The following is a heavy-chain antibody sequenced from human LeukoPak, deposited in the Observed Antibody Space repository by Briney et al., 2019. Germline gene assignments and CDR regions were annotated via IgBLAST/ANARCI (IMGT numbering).Heavy chain of an antibody. V-gene: IGHV4-31*03. J-gene: IGHJ6*02. D-gene: IGHD3-9*01. CDR2: IYHSGST. CDR1: GGSISSGGYY. CDR3: AREAHILTGYYQADYYGMDV. Sequence: TSETLSLTCTVSGGSISSGGYYWSWIRQHPGKGLEWIGYIYHSGSTYYNPSLKSRVTISVDTSKNQFSLKLSSVTAADTAVYYCAREAHILTGYYQADYYGMDVWGQGTTVTVSS.